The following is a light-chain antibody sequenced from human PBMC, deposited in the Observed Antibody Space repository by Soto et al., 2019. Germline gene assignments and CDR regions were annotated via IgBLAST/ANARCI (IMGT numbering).Light chain of an antibody. Sequence: EIVLTQSPGTLSLSPGERATLFCRASQSVTNSQLAWYQQKPGQAPRLLIFGASSRATGIPDRFSGSGSGTDFTLTISSLQSEDSAVYYCHQYNSWPRGTFGPGTKVEIK. CDR3: HQYNSWPRGT. CDR1: QSVTNSQ. J-gene: IGKJ3*01. CDR2: GAS. V-gene: IGKV3-20*01.